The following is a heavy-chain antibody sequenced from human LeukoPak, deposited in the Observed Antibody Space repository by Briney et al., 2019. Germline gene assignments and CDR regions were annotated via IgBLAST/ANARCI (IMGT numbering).Heavy chain of an antibody. J-gene: IGHJ4*02. CDR3: ARTGDSSSPFDDEYYFDY. Sequence: ASVKVSCKASGYTLTSYYMQWVRQAPGQGLEWMGIINPSGGSTSYAQKFQGRVTMTRDTSTSTVYMELSSLRSEDTAVYYCARTGDSSSPFDDEYYFDYWGQGTLVTVSS. V-gene: IGHV1-46*01. CDR1: GYTLTSYY. D-gene: IGHD6-6*01. CDR2: INPSGGST.